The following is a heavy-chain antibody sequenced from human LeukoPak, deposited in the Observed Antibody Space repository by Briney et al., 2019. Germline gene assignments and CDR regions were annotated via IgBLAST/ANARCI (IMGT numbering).Heavy chain of an antibody. CDR3: ARGLSSTSFPYKKYYYYMDV. D-gene: IGHD2-2*01. Sequence: SETLSLTCAVSGYSISSGYYWGWIRQPPGKGLEWIGSIYHSGSTYYNPSLKSRVTISVDTSKNQFSLKLSSVTAADTAVYYCARGLSSTSFPYKKYYYYMDVWGKGTTVTVSS. V-gene: IGHV4-38-2*01. CDR2: IYHSGST. CDR1: GYSISSGYY. J-gene: IGHJ6*03.